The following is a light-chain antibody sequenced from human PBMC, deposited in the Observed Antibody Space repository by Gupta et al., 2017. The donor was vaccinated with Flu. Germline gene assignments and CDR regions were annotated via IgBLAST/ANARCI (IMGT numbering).Light chain of an antibody. CDR2: QDS. CDR3: QAWDSSDVV. V-gene: IGLV3-1*01. J-gene: IGLJ2*01. CDR1: KLGDKY. Sequence: SYELTQPPSVSVSPGQTANITCSGDKLGDKYACWYQQKPGQSPVLVIYQDSKRPSGIPERFSGSNSGNTATLTISGTQAMDEDDYYCQAWDSSDVVFGGGTKLTVL.